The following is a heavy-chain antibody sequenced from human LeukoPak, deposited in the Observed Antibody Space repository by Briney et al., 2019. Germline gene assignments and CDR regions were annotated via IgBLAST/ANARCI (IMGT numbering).Heavy chain of an antibody. Sequence: SETLSLTCAVYGGSFSGYYWSWIRQPPGKGLEWIGEINHSGSTNYNPSLKSRVTISLDTSKSQFSLKLSCVCAADTAVYYCARGRVVVSHFLFDYWGQGTLVTVSS. CDR2: INHSGST. V-gene: IGHV4-34*01. J-gene: IGHJ4*02. D-gene: IGHD3-22*01. CDR1: GGSFSGYY. CDR3: ARGRVVVSHFLFDY.